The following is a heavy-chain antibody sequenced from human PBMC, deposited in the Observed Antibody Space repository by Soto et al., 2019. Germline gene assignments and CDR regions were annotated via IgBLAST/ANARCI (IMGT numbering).Heavy chain of an antibody. CDR1: GFTFTNSA. J-gene: IGHJ4*02. V-gene: IGHV1-58*01. Sequence: SVKVSCKASGFTFTNSAVQWVRQARGQRLEWIGWIVVGSGNTNYAQKFQERVTISRDNAKNSLYLQMNSLRAEDTAVYYCARDPREYYFDYWGQGTLVTVSS. CDR3: ARDPREYYFDY. CDR2: IVVGSGNT.